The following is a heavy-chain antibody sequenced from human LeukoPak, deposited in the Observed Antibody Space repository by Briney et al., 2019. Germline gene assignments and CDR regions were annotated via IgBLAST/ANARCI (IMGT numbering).Heavy chain of an antibody. CDR1: GFTFSSYW. CDR2: IKQDGSEK. CDR3: ARDRGYCSGGSCYRYFDY. V-gene: IGHV3-7*03. J-gene: IGHJ4*02. Sequence: GESLRLSCAASGFTFSSYWMSWVRQAPGKGLEWVANIKQDGSEKYYVDSVKGRFTISGDNAKNSLYLQMNSLRAEDTAVYYCARDRGYCSGGSCYRYFDYWGQGTLVTVSS. D-gene: IGHD2-15*01.